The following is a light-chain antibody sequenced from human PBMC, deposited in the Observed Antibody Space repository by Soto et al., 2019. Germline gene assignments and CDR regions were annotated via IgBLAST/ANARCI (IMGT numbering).Light chain of an antibody. CDR1: QSVSSRF. V-gene: IGKV3-20*01. Sequence: EIVLTQSPATLSLSPGERATLSCRASQSVSSRFFAWYQQKPGQAPRVVIYRASRRATGIPDRFSGSGSGTDFTLIIDRREPEDFAMYYCQQYDSSRTFGQGTKLDMK. J-gene: IGKJ1*01. CDR3: QQYDSSRT. CDR2: RAS.